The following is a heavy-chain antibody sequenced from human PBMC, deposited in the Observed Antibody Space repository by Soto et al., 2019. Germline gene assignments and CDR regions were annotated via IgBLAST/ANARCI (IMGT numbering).Heavy chain of an antibody. Sequence: PSQTLSLTCAISGDSVSSNSAAWNWVRQSPSRGLEWLGRTYYRSKWYDDYAVSMKSRITISPDTSKNQFSLHLKSVTPEDTAVYYCARGAGRGYCSGNTCYSPYNYYGMDVWGQGTTVTVSS. J-gene: IGHJ6*02. CDR3: ARGAGRGYCSGNTCYSPYNYYGMDV. CDR2: TYYRSKWYD. D-gene: IGHD2-15*01. CDR1: GDSVSSNSAA. V-gene: IGHV6-1*01.